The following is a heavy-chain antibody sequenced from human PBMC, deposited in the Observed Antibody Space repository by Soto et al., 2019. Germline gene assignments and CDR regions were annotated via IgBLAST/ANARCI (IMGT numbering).Heavy chain of an antibody. J-gene: IGHJ6*02. D-gene: IGHD1-26*01. CDR1: GYSFTSYW. V-gene: IGHV5-10-1*01. CDR3: ATTYSGSYKGTFVDV. Sequence: LGESLKISCKGSGYSFTSYWISWVRQMPGKGLEWMGRIDPSDSYTNYSPSFQGHVTISADKSISTAYLQWSSLKASDTAMYYCATTYSGSYKGTFVDVWGQGTTVTVSS. CDR2: IDPSDSYT.